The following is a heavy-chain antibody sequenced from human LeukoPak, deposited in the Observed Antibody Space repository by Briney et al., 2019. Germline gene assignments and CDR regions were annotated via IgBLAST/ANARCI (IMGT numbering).Heavy chain of an antibody. CDR1: GGXISSGGXY. Sequence: SQTLSLTCTVSGGXISSGGXYWXXIRXXXXXGLEWIGYIYYSGSTYYNPSLKSRVTISVDTSKNQFSLKLSSVTAADTAVYYCARGVDGDYWGQGTLVTVSS. V-gene: IGHV4-31*03. CDR3: ARGVDGDY. J-gene: IGHJ4*02. CDR2: IYYSGST. D-gene: IGHD5-24*01.